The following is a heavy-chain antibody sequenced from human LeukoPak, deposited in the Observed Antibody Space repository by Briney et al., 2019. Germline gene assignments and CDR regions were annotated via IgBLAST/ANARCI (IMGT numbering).Heavy chain of an antibody. Sequence: GASVKVSCKASGYTFTGYSMHWVRQAPGQGLEWMGWINPNSGGTNYAQKFQGRVTMARDTSISTAYMELSRLKSDDTAVYYCARSRVGSTSNWFDPWGQGTLVTVSS. V-gene: IGHV1-2*02. CDR3: ARSRVGSTSNWFDP. J-gene: IGHJ5*02. CDR1: GYTFTGYS. CDR2: INPNSGGT. D-gene: IGHD1-26*01.